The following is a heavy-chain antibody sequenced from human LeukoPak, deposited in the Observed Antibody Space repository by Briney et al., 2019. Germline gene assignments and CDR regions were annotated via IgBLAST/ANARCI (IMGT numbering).Heavy chain of an antibody. J-gene: IGHJ4*02. CDR2: ISGSGGST. V-gene: IGHV3-23*01. D-gene: IGHD3-16*01. Sequence: PGGSLRLSCAASGFTFSSYHMSGVRQAQGEGLEWVSAISGSGGSTYYADSVKGRFTISRDNSKHTLYLKMNSLRSEDTAVYYCAKVTLYADDYVWGSYVVYWGQGALVTVSS. CDR1: GFTFSSYH. CDR3: AKVTLYADDYVWGSYVVY.